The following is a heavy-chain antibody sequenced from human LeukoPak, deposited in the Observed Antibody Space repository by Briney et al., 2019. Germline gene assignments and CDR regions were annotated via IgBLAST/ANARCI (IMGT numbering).Heavy chain of an antibody. CDR3: ARHFPYCGGDCPYYYMDV. D-gene: IGHD2-21*02. Sequence: SETLSLTCSISGASISSDYWSWIRQPPGKGLEWIGNIYSSETTKYNPSLRSRATISGDTSKNQFSLKLSSVTAADTAVYYCARHFPYCGGDCPYYYMDVWGKGTTVTVSS. CDR1: GASISSDY. V-gene: IGHV4-4*09. J-gene: IGHJ6*03. CDR2: IYSSETT.